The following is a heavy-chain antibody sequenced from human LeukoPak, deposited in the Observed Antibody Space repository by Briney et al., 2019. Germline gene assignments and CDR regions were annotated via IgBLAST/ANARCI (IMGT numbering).Heavy chain of an antibody. J-gene: IGHJ4*02. CDR2: INHSGST. CDR1: GGSFSGYY. Sequence: SETLSLTCAVYGGSFSGYYWSWIRQPPGKGLEWIGEINHSGSTNYNPSLKSRVTISVDTSKNQFSLKLSSVTAADTAVYYCARGQVRFDYWGREPWSPSPQ. CDR3: ARGQVRFDY. V-gene: IGHV4-34*01.